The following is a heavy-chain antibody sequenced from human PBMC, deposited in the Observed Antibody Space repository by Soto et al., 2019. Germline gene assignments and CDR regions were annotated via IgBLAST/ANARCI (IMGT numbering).Heavy chain of an antibody. V-gene: IGHV4-30-4*01. J-gene: IGHJ4*02. CDR3: ARGSVGVRLYYFDY. CDR1: GGSISSGDYY. D-gene: IGHD3-10*01. Sequence: SETLSLTXTVSGGSISSGDYYWSWIRQPPGKGLEWIGYIYYSGSTYYNPSLKSRVTISVDTSKNQFSLKLSSVTVADTAVYYCARGSVGVRLYYFDYWGQGTLVTVSS. CDR2: IYYSGST.